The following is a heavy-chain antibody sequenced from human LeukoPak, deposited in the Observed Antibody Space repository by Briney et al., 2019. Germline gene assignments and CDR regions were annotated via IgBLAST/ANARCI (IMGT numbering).Heavy chain of an antibody. D-gene: IGHD6-6*01. CDR2: INQDGSKE. V-gene: IGHV3-7*01. CDR1: GFSFSDHW. J-gene: IGHJ3*02. CDR3: ARDTSPSSGSTYFDALDM. Sequence: GGSLRLSCATSGFSFSDHWMTWVRQTQGKGLEWVANINQDGSKENYVDSVRGRFTISRDNTKNSLFQQMNSLRAEDTAIYYCARDTSPSSGSTYFDALDMWGQGTMVTVSS.